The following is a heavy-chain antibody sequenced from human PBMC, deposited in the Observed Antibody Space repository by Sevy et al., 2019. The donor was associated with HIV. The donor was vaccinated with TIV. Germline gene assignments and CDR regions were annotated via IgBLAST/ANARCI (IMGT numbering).Heavy chain of an antibody. CDR1: GFTFSDYY. CDR2: ISSSGSTI. D-gene: IGHD4-4*01. J-gene: IGHJ4*02. Sequence: GGSLRLSCAASGFTFSDYYMSWIRQAPGKGLEWVSYISSSGSTIYYADSVKGRFTISRDNAKNSLYLQMISLRAEDTAVYYCARRGGFDYTLYYFDYWGQGTLVTVSS. CDR3: ARRGGFDYTLYYFDY. V-gene: IGHV3-11*01.